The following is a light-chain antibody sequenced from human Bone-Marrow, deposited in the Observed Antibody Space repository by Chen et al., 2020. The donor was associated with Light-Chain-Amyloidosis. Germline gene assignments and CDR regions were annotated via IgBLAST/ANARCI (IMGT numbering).Light chain of an antibody. V-gene: IGKV2-30*01. CDR1: QSLVYSDGNTY. CDR3: MQGTHWRT. CDR2: KVS. J-gene: IGKJ2*01. Sequence: DVVMTQSPLSLPVTLGQPASISCRSGQSLVYSDGNTYLSWFQQRPGQSPRRLVYKVSNRDSGVPDRFSGSGSGTNFTLKISRVEAEDVGVYYCMQGTHWRTFGQGTKLEIK.